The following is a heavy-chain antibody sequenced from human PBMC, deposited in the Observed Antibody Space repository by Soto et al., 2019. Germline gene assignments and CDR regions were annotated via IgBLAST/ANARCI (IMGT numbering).Heavy chain of an antibody. CDR1: GFTVSSNY. J-gene: IGHJ3*02. CDR2: IYSGGST. V-gene: IGHV3-66*01. CDR3: ARRNWSGAYRLFLGELSLYSDAFDS. Sequence: GGSLRLSCAASGFTVSSNYMSWVRQAPGKGLEWVSVIYSGGSTYYADSVKGRFTISRDNSKNTLYLQMNSLRAEDTAVYYCARRNWSGAYRLFLGELSLYSDAFDSRAQRTMVTGSS. D-gene: IGHD3-16*02.